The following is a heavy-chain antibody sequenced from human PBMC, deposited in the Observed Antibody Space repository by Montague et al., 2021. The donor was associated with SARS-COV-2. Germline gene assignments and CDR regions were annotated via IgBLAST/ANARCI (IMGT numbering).Heavy chain of an antibody. Sequence: SETLSLTCTVSGGSISSSSYYWGWIRQPPGKGLEWIGSIYYSGSTXYNPSLKSRVTISVDTSKNQSSLKLSSVTAADTAVYYCARQGDQLLLEYWFDPWGQGTLVTVSS. D-gene: IGHD2-2*01. CDR3: ARQGDQLLLEYWFDP. V-gene: IGHV4-39*01. CDR1: GGSISSSSYY. J-gene: IGHJ5*02. CDR2: IYYSGST.